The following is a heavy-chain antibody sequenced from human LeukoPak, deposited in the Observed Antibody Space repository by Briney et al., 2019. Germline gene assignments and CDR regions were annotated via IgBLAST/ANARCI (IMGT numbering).Heavy chain of an antibody. CDR3: ARHPGGYSYGFLDY. CDR1: GGSIISYY. Sequence: PSETLSLTCTVSGGSIISYYWSWIRQPPGKGLEWIGYIHYSGSTNYNPSLKSRVTISVDTSKNHFSLKLTSVTAADTAVYYCARHPGGYSYGFLDYWGQGTLVTASS. V-gene: IGHV4-59*01. D-gene: IGHD5-18*01. J-gene: IGHJ4*02. CDR2: IHYSGST.